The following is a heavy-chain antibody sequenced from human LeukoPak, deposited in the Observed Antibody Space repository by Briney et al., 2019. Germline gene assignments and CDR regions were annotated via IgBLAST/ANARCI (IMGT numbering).Heavy chain of an antibody. CDR3: AREGADDFVSGIMDV. D-gene: IGHD1-1*01. V-gene: IGHV4-59*12. Sequence: SETLSLTCTVSGGSISSYYWSWIRQPPGKGLEWIGYINYSGSTNYNPSLKSRVTISVDTSKNQFSLKLTSVTAADTAVYYCAREGADDFVSGIMDVWGKGTTVTVSS. CDR2: INYSGST. CDR1: GGSISSYY. J-gene: IGHJ6*03.